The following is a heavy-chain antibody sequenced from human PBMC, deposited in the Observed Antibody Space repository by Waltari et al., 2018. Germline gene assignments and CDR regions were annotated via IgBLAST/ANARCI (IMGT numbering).Heavy chain of an antibody. CDR2: ISFDDNNK. V-gene: IGHV3-30*01. J-gene: IGHJ4*02. CDR3: ARLLWHRLDY. Sequence: QVQLVESGGGVVQPERSLRLSCVVSGFTFSNYAMHWVRQAPGKGLEWVAVISFDDNNKYYADSVKGRFTISRDNSRSTLYLQMNSLRIDDTAVYYCARLLWHRLDYWGQGTLVTVSS. CDR1: GFTFSNYA. D-gene: IGHD2-21*01.